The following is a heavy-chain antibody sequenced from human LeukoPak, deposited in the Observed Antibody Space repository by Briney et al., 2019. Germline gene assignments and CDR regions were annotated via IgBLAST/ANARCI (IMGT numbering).Heavy chain of an antibody. CDR2: INPNSGGT. V-gene: IGHV1-2*02. J-gene: IGHJ4*02. CDR3: ARAAMTTVMTFDY. CDR1: GYTFTDYY. D-gene: IGHD4-17*01. Sequence: ASVKVSCKPSGYTFTDYYMHWVRQAPGQGLEWMGWINPNSGGTNYAQKFQGRVTTTRDTSISTAYMELSRLRSDDTAVYYCARAAMTTVMTFDYWGQGTLVTVSS.